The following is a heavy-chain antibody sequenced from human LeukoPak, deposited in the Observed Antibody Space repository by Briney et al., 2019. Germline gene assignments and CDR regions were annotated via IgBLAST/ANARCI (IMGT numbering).Heavy chain of an antibody. CDR2: LSGNGGST. CDR1: GFTVSSNY. Sequence: PGGSLRLSCAVSGFTVSSNYMSWVRQAPGKGLEYVSALSGNGGSTYYANSVKGRFTISRDNSKNTVFLQMGSLRTEDMAVYYCARGEPDCAGDCPYWYLDLWGRGTLVTVSS. V-gene: IGHV3-64*01. D-gene: IGHD2-21*02. CDR3: ARGEPDCAGDCPYWYLDL. J-gene: IGHJ2*01.